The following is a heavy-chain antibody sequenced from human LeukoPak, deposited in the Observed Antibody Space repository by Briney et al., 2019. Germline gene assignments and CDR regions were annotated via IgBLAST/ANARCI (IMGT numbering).Heavy chain of an antibody. J-gene: IGHJ4*02. CDR3: VRVARSDYVWGGYRSWLLDY. CDR1: GYTFTGYY. D-gene: IGHD3-16*02. CDR2: INPNSGGT. Sequence: GASVKVSCKASGYTFTGYYMHWVRQAPGQGLEWMGWINPNSGGTNYAQKFQGRVTMTRDTSISTAYMELSRLRSDDTAVYYCVRVARSDYVWGGYRSWLLDYWGQGTLVTVSS. V-gene: IGHV1-2*02.